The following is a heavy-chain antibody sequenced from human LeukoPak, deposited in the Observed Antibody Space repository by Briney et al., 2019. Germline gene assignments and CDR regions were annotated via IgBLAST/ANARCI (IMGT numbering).Heavy chain of an antibody. J-gene: IGHJ4*02. CDR2: ILYDGSNK. V-gene: IGHV3-30*03. D-gene: IGHD6-13*01. CDR1: GFTFSSYG. CDR3: ARGESSSWYLYYFDY. Sequence: PGGSLRLSCAASGFTFSSYGMHWVRPAPGQGREWVAVILYDGSNKYYADSVKGRFTISRDNSKNTLYLQMNSLRAEDTAVYYCARGESSSWYLYYFDYWGQGTLVTVSS.